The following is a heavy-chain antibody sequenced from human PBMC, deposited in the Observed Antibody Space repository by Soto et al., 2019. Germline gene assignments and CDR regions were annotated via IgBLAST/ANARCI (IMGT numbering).Heavy chain of an antibody. CDR3: AGYRYGYSYFDY. CDR1: GGTFSSYA. Sequence: QVQLVQSGAEVKKPGSSVKVSCKASGGTFSSYAISWVRQAPGQGLEWMGGIIPFFGTANYAQKFQGRVTITADESTSTAYMELSSLRSEERAVYYCAGYRYGYSYFDYWGQGTLVTVSS. D-gene: IGHD5-18*01. V-gene: IGHV1-69*12. J-gene: IGHJ4*02. CDR2: IIPFFGTA.